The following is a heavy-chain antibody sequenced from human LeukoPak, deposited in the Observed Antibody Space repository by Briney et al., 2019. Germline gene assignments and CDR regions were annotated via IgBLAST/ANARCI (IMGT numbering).Heavy chain of an antibody. CDR1: GGTFSSYA. CDR2: IIPIFGIA. Sequence: ASVKVSCKASGGTFSSYAISWVRQAPGQGLEWMGRIIPIFGIANYAQKFQGRVTITADKSTSTAYMELSSLRSEDTAVYCCARDPAVGFGEYDPYYCGMDVWGQGTTVTVSS. D-gene: IGHD3-10*01. CDR3: ARDPAVGFGEYDPYYCGMDV. J-gene: IGHJ6*02. V-gene: IGHV1-69*04.